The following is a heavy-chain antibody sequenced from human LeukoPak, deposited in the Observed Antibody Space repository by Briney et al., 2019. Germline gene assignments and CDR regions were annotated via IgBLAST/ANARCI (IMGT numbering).Heavy chain of an antibody. CDR1: GYTFTSYY. Sequence: SVNVSCKSSGYTFTSYYMHWVRQPRGQGLEWMGIINPSGGCTSFPQKFQGGVTLPRDTSPRELYMYLNDLPSRDTAVYYCATESSEADTAMAAGHYWGQGTLVTVSS. D-gene: IGHD5-18*01. V-gene: IGHV1-46*01. CDR3: ATESSEADTAMAAGHY. CDR2: INPSGGCT. J-gene: IGHJ4*02.